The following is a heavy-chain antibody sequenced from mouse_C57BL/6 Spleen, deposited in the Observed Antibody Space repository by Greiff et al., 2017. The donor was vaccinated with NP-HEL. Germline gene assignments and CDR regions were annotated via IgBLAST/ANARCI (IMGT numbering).Heavy chain of an antibody. CDR1: GYAFSSYW. CDR3: ARNGYDEGAWFAY. D-gene: IGHD2-2*01. J-gene: IGHJ3*01. Sequence: QVQLQQSGAELVKPGASVKISCKASGYAFSSYWMNWVKQRPGKGLEWIGQIYPGDGDTNYNGKFKGKATLTADKSSSTAYMQLSSLTSEDSAVYFCARNGYDEGAWFAYWGQGTLVTVSA. CDR2: IYPGDGDT. V-gene: IGHV1-80*01.